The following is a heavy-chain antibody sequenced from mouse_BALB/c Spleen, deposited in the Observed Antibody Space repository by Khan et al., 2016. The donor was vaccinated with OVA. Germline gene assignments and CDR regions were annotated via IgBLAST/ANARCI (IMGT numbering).Heavy chain of an antibody. CDR1: GYTFTDFT. V-gene: IGHV1S137*01. CDR3: KRGGGGNRCAY. CDR2: INTYYGHA. Sequence: QVQLQQSGAELVRPGVSVKISCKGSGYTFTDFTLHWVKQSHAMSLEWIGVINTYYGHATNNQKLKDKATMTVDKSSSTAFMELARLTYEDSAIYCGKRGGGGNRCAYWGQGTLVTVSA. J-gene: IGHJ3*01.